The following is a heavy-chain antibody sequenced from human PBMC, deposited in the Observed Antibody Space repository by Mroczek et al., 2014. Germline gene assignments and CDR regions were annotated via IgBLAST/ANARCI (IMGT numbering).Heavy chain of an antibody. Sequence: QVQLQQWGAGLLKPSETLSLTCAVYGGSFSGYYWSWIRQPPGKGLEWIGEINHSGSTNYNPSLKSRVTISVDTSKNQFSLKLSSVTAADTAVYYCASAGNYYDSSGYSLNRFDYWGQGTLVTVSS. CDR1: GGSFSGYY. J-gene: IGHJ4*02. CDR3: ASAGNYYDSSGYSLNRFDY. CDR2: INHSGST. V-gene: IGHV4-34*01. D-gene: IGHD3-22*01.